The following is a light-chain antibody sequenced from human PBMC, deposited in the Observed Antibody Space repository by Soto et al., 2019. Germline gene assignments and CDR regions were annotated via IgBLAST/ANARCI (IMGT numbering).Light chain of an antibody. J-gene: IGKJ4*01. CDR2: GAS. Sequence: EIVMTQSPATLSVSPGERATLSCRASQSINTNLAWYQQKPGQAPSLLLYGASTRASGIPARFSGSGSGTEFTLTISSLQSEDFAVYCCQQYHNWPLTFGGGTKVEIE. CDR1: QSINTN. V-gene: IGKV3-15*01. CDR3: QQYHNWPLT.